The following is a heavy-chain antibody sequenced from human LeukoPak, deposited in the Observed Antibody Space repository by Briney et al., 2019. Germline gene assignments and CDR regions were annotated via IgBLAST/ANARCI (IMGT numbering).Heavy chain of an antibody. D-gene: IGHD2-2*02. CDR3: ARNYCSSTSCYNYYYYYGMDV. J-gene: IGHJ6*02. CDR1: GGSISSYY. Sequence: SETLSPTCTVSGGSISSYYWSWIRQPPGKGLEWIGYIYYSGSTNYIPSLKSRVTISVDTSKNQFSLKLSSVTAADTAVYYCARNYCSSTSCYNYYYYYGMDVWGQGTTVTVSS. CDR2: IYYSGST. V-gene: IGHV4-59*01.